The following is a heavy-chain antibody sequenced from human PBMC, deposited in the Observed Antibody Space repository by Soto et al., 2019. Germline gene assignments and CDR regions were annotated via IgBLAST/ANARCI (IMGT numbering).Heavy chain of an antibody. J-gene: IGHJ4*02. CDR3: AQTSRSRVVTGASVDN. D-gene: IGHD2-2*01. CDR2: ISGSGGST. Sequence: EVQLLESGGGLVQPGGSLRLSCAASGFTFNSYAMSWVRQAPGKGLEWVSAISGSGGSTYYADSVKGRFIISRDNSKNALELQMNSLGAEDTVVYYCAQTSRSRVVTGASVDNWGQGTLVTVSS. V-gene: IGHV3-23*01. CDR1: GFTFNSYA.